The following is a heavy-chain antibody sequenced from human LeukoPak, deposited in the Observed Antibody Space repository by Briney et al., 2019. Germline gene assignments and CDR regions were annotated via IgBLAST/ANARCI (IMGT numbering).Heavy chain of an antibody. Sequence: GGSLRLSCAASGFTVSSNYMSWVRQAPGKGLEWVSVIYSGGFTYYADSVKGRFTISRDNSENTLYLQMNSLRAEDTAVYYCGRVSWSGDSCYDFDYWGQGTLVTVSS. CDR2: IYSGGFT. CDR1: GFTVSSNY. D-gene: IGHD2-15*01. V-gene: IGHV3-66*01. J-gene: IGHJ4*02. CDR3: GRVSWSGDSCYDFDY.